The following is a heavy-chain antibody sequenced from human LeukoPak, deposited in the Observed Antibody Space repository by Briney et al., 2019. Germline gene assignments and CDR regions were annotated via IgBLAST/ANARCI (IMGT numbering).Heavy chain of an antibody. CDR3: ARMKCNGGSCYSNY. CDR2: INTNTGNP. Sequence: ASVKVSCKASGYTFTGYYMHWVRQAPGQGLEWMGWINTNTGNPTYAQGFTGRFVFSLDTSVSTAYLQISSLKAEDTALYYCARMKCNGGSCYSNYWGQGTLVTVSS. CDR1: GYTFTGYY. J-gene: IGHJ4*02. V-gene: IGHV7-4-1*02. D-gene: IGHD2-15*01.